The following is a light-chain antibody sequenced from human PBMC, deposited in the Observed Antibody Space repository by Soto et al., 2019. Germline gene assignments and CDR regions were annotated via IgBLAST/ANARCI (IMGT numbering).Light chain of an antibody. J-gene: IGKJ1*01. CDR1: QSISSY. CDR2: GAS. V-gene: IGKV3-15*01. CDR3: QQYGNYPRT. Sequence: EIQMTPSPATLSASPGGRATLSCGASQSISSYLAWYQQKPGQAPRLLIYGASSRATGVPARFSGSGSGTDFTLTISSLQPDDFAVYYCQQYGNYPRTFGQGTKVDI.